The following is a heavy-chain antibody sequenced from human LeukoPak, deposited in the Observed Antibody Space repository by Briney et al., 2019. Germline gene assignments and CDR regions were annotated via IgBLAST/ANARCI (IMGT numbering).Heavy chain of an antibody. CDR3: AEAGSGSYLPLY. V-gene: IGHV3-23*01. D-gene: IGHD3-10*01. Sequence: PGGSLRLSCAASGFTFSSYAMSWVRQAPGKGLEWVSAISGSGASTYYADSVKGRFTISRDNSKNALYLQMNSLRAEDTAVYYCAEAGSGSYLPLYWGQGTLVTVSS. CDR1: GFTFSSYA. J-gene: IGHJ4*02. CDR2: ISGSGAST.